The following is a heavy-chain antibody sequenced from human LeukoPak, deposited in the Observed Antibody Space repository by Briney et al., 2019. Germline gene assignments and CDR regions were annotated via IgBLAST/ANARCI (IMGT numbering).Heavy chain of an antibody. D-gene: IGHD1-26*01. CDR2: IYTSGST. Sequence: PSETLSLTCTVSGGSISSGGYYWSWIRQPAGKGLEWIGRIYTSGSTSYNPSLKSRVTISVDPSKNQFSLKLSSVTAADTAVYYCAKWELLRLFDYWGQGTLVTVSS. J-gene: IGHJ4*02. CDR1: GGSISSGGYY. V-gene: IGHV4-61*02. CDR3: AKWELLRLFDY.